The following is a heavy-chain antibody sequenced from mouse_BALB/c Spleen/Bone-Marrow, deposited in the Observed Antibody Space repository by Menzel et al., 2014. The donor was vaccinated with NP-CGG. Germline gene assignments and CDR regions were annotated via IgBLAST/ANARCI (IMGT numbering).Heavy chain of an antibody. CDR3: ARSDGYRTMDY. CDR2: IYPGDGDT. V-gene: IGHV1-82*01. Sequence: QVQLQQPGPELVKPGASVKISCKASGYAFSSSWMNWVKQMPGQGLEWIGRIYPGDGDTNYNGKFKGKATLTADKSSSTAYMQLSSLTSVDSAVYFCARSDGYRTMDYWGQGTSVTVSS. CDR1: GYAFSSSW. J-gene: IGHJ4*01. D-gene: IGHD2-3*01.